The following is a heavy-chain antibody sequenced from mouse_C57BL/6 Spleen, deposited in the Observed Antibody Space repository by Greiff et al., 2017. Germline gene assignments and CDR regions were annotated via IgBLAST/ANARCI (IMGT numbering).Heavy chain of an antibody. J-gene: IGHJ4*01. D-gene: IGHD2-3*01. CDR1: GYTFTDYA. V-gene: IGHV1-15*01. CDR2: IDPETGGT. Sequence: VQLQQSGAELVRPGASVTLSCKASGYTFTDYAMHWVKQTPVHGLEWIGAIDPETGGTAYNQKFKGKAILTADKSSSTAYMELRSLTSEDSAVYYCTGYDGGYYAMDYWGQGTSVTVSS. CDR3: TGYDGGYYAMDY.